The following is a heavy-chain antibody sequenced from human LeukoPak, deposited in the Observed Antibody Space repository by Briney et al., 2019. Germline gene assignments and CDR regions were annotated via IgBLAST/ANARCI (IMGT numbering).Heavy chain of an antibody. D-gene: IGHD3-10*01. V-gene: IGHV4-59*08. Sequence: SETLSLTCTVSGGSISSDYWQWIRQPPGKGLEWIGYIYNSGSNNYNPSLKSRVTISIDTSKNQFSLKLTSVTAADTAVYYCATRGYWGQGTLVTVS. CDR2: IYNSGSN. J-gene: IGHJ4*02. CDR1: GGSISSDY. CDR3: ATRGY.